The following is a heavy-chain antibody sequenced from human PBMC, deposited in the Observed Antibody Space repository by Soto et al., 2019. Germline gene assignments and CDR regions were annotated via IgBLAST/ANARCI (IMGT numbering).Heavy chain of an antibody. V-gene: IGHV5-51*01. Sequence: GESLKISCKGSGYSFTSYWIGWVRQMPGKGLEWMGIIYPGDSDTRYSPSFQGQVTISADKSISTAYLQWSSLKASDTAMYYCARRAAGGAAADYYYYYGMDVWGQGTTVTVSS. CDR2: IYPGDSDT. CDR1: GYSFTSYW. D-gene: IGHD6-13*01. CDR3: ARRAAGGAAADYYYYYGMDV. J-gene: IGHJ6*02.